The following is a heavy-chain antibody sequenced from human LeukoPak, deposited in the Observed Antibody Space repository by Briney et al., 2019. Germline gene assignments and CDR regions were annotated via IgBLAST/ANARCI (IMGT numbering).Heavy chain of an antibody. CDR1: GYTFSSYG. V-gene: IGHV1-18*01. CDR3: ARSGLDIVVVVAAEGDYFDY. CDR2: ISAYNGDT. J-gene: IGHJ4*02. D-gene: IGHD2-15*01. Sequence: ASVKVSCKASGYTFSSYGISWVRQAPGQGLEWMGWISAYNGDTNYAQKLQGRVTMTTDTSTSTAYMELSSLRSEDTAVYYCARSGLDIVVVVAAEGDYFDYWGQGTLVTVSS.